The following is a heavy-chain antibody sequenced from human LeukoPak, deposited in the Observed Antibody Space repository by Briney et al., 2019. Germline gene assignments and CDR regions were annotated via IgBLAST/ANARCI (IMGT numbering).Heavy chain of an antibody. J-gene: IGHJ2*01. V-gene: IGHV3-15*01. Sequence: GGSLRLSCAASGFTFTNAWMSGVRQAPGRGLEWVGRIKSKTDGGTTDYAAPVKGRFTISRDDSKNTLYLQMNSLKTEDTAVYYCTTGAYDILTGYYHWYFDLWGRGTLVTVSS. D-gene: IGHD3-9*01. CDR3: TTGAYDILTGYYHWYFDL. CDR1: GFTFTNAW. CDR2: IKSKTDGGTT.